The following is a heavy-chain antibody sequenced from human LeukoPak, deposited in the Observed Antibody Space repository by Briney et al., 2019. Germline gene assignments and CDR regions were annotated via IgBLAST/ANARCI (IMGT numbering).Heavy chain of an antibody. V-gene: IGHV3-30*18. Sequence: GRSLRLSCAASGFXFSSYGIHWVRQAPGKGLEWVAVISYDGSNKYYADSVKGRFTISRDNSKNTLYLQMNSLRAEDTAVYYCAKDTAYILTGYSYYYYGMDVWGQGATVTVSS. CDR3: AKDTAYILTGYSYYYYGMDV. J-gene: IGHJ6*02. CDR2: ISYDGSNK. CDR1: GFXFSSYG. D-gene: IGHD3-9*01.